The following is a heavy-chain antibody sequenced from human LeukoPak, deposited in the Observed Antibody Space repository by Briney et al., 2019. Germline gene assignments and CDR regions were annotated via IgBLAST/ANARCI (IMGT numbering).Heavy chain of an antibody. Sequence: PGRSLSLSCALSGLTFSSYSMTWVSQPPTRVREWVSGIPAVGGSTYYADSVKEWYTLPRDNSKDTLYLQTDSLRAEDTAVYYGAKGHSPDAYCAGDCYYSYWGQGTLVTVS. CDR1: GLTFSSYS. V-gene: IGHV3-23*01. D-gene: IGHD2-21*02. CDR3: AKGHSPDAYCAGDCYYSY. CDR2: IPAVGGST. J-gene: IGHJ4*02.